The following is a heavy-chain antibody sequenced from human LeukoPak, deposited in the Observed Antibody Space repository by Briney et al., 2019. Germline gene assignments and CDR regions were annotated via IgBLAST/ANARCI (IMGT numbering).Heavy chain of an antibody. CDR1: GFTFSSFR. V-gene: IGHV3-21*01. D-gene: IGHD2-2*01. J-gene: IGHJ5*02. CDR2: ISSSGSFI. CDR3: ARVVTAAWDWFDP. Sequence: GGSLRLSCAASGFTFSSFRMNWIRQAPGKGLEWVSSISSSGSFIYYADSVKGRLTTSRDNAKNSLYLQMNSLRADDTAVYYCARVVTAAWDWFDPWGQGTLVTVSS.